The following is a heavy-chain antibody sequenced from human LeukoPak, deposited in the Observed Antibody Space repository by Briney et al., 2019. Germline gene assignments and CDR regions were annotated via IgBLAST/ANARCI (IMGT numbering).Heavy chain of an antibody. CDR2: ISGSGGST. V-gene: IGHV3-23*01. Sequence: PGASLRLSCAAPGFTFSSYAMSWVRQAPGKGLEWVSAISGSGGSTYYADSVKGRFTISRDNSKNTLYLQMNSLRAEDRAVYYCAKDRGSGDPHHWGQGTLVTVSS. J-gene: IGHJ5*02. CDR3: AKDRGSGDPHH. D-gene: IGHD4-17*01. CDR1: GFTFSSYA.